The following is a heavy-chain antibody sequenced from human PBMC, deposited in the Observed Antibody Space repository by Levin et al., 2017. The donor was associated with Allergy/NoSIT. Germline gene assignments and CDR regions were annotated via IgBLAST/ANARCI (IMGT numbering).Heavy chain of an antibody. D-gene: IGHD3-22*01. CDR3: ARERGSSGYQPFDY. CDR2: ISSSSSYI. J-gene: IGHJ4*02. V-gene: IGHV3-21*01. Sequence: GGSLRLSCAASGFTFSSHSMNWVRQAPGKGLEWVSSISSSSSYIYYADSVKGRFTISRDNAKNSLYLQMNSLRAEDTAVYYCARERGSSGYQPFDYWGQGTLVTVSS. CDR1: GFTFSSHS.